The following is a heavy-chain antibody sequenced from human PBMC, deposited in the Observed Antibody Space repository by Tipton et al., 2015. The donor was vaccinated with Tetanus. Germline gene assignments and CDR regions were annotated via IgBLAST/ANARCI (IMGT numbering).Heavy chain of an antibody. V-gene: IGHV3-74*01. D-gene: IGHD3-22*01. J-gene: IGHJ4*02. CDR1: GFPFTTYW. CDR3: ARVVRSSFDPSRYYRATDS. Sequence: SLRLSCSASGFPFTTYWMHWVRQAPGKGLVWVSHISSDGSDTNYADSVKGRFTISRDNAKNTLYLQMNSLRVEDTAVYYCARVVRSSFDPSRYYRATDSRGQGTLVTVS. CDR2: ISSDGSDT.